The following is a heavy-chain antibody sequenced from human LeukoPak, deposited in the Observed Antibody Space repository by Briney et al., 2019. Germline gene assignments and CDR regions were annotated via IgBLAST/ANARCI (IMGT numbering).Heavy chain of an antibody. CDR1: GGSFSTYY. D-gene: IGHD3-10*01. CDR2: TNHSGST. CDR3: ARQEFNWFDP. V-gene: IGHV4-34*01. Sequence: PSETLSLTCAIYGGSFSTYYWNWIRQPPGKGLEWIGETNHSGSTNYNPSLKSRVTLSVDTSKNQFSLKLSSVTAADTAVYYCARQEFNWFDPWGQGTLVTVSS. J-gene: IGHJ5*02.